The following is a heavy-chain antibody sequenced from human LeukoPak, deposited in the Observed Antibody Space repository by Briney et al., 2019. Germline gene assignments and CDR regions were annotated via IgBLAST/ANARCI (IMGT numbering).Heavy chain of an antibody. V-gene: IGHV3-30*02. J-gene: IGHJ4*02. Sequence: GESLRLSCAASGFTFSSYGMHWVRQAPGKGLEWVAFIRYDGSNKYYADSVKGRFTISRDNSKNTLYLQMNSLRAEDTAVYYCAKDSAYYYDSSGYYYDWGQGTLVTVSS. CDR1: GFTFSSYG. CDR2: IRYDGSNK. CDR3: AKDSAYYYDSSGYYYD. D-gene: IGHD3-22*01.